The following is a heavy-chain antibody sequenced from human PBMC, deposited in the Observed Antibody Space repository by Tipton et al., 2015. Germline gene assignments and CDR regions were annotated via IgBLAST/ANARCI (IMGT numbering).Heavy chain of an antibody. CDR3: ARDVNGGYYDV. J-gene: IGHJ3*01. D-gene: IGHD3-10*01. Sequence: GSLRLSCAASGFTFSRYWMSWVRQTPGKGLEWVGQIKNDGSNKYYLDSTEGRFSISRDNAKNSLYLQMNTLRAEDTGVYYCARDVNGGYYDVWGQGTTVTVSP. V-gene: IGHV3-7*01. CDR1: GFTFSRYW. CDR2: IKNDGSNK.